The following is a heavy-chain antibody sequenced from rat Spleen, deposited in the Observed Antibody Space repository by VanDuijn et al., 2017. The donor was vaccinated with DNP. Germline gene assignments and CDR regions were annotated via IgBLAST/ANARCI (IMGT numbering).Heavy chain of an antibody. J-gene: IGHJ4*01. D-gene: IGHD1-4*01. CDR3: ALAGRGTMDA. CDR1: GFSLTDYS. Sequence: QVQLKESGPGMVQPSQTLSLTCTVSGFSLTDYSVHWVRQPPGKVLEWIAAISSGGSTYYNSALKSRLSVSRDTSKSQVFLKMNSLQTEDTAMYFCALAGRGTMDAWGQGTSVTVSS. V-gene: IGHV2-6*01. CDR2: ISSGGST.